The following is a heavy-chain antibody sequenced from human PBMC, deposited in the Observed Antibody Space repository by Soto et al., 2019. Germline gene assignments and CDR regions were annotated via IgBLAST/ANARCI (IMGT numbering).Heavy chain of an antibody. V-gene: IGHV1-69*13. CDR2: IIPIFGTA. Sequence: SVKVSCKASGGTFSSYAISWVRQAPGQGLEWMGGIIPIFGTANYAQKFQGRVTITADESTSTAYMDLRSLKSDDTAVYYCARVGYYDNTWGKLSHYGLDVWGQGTSVTVSS. CDR3: ARVGYYDNTWGKLSHYGLDV. CDR1: GGTFSSYA. D-gene: IGHD3-16*01. J-gene: IGHJ6*02.